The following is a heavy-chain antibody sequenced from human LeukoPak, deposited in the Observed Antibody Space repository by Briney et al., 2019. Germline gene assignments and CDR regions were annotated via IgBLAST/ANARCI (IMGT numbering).Heavy chain of an antibody. CDR2: ISYDGSNE. Sequence: GGSLRLSCAASGFTFSSYAMHWVRQAPGKGLEWVAVISYDGSNEYYADSVKGRFTISRDNSKNTLYLQMNSLRAEDTAVYYCARGPGRDGYNNEYFQHWGQGTLVTVYS. D-gene: IGHD5-24*01. J-gene: IGHJ1*01. CDR3: ARGPGRDGYNNEYFQH. V-gene: IGHV3-30-3*01. CDR1: GFTFSSYA.